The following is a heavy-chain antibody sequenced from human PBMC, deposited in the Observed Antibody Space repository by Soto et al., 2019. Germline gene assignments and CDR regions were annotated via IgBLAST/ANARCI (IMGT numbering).Heavy chain of an antibody. J-gene: IGHJ4*02. CDR2: ISYDGSNK. CDR1: GFTFSSYA. Sequence: QVQLVESGGGVVQPGRSLRLSCAASGFTFSSYAMHWVRQAPGKGLEWVAVISYDGSNKYYADSVKGRFTISRDNSKNTLYLQMNSLRAEDTAVYHCARDSYSGEWGQGTLVTVSS. CDR3: ARDSYSGE. V-gene: IGHV3-30-3*01. D-gene: IGHD3-10*01.